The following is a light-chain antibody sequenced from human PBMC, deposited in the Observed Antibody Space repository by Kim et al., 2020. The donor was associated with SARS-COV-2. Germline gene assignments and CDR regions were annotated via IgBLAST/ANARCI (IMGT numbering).Light chain of an antibody. Sequence: SLAPGERATVACRASQSISSSLAWYQQKPGQAPRVLRDGASARATGIRARFSGSGSGTEFTLTISNLQSEDFAVYYCQQYAYWRAFGQGTRLEIK. CDR2: GAS. CDR3: QQYAYWRA. CDR1: QSISSS. J-gene: IGKJ5*01. V-gene: IGKV3-15*01.